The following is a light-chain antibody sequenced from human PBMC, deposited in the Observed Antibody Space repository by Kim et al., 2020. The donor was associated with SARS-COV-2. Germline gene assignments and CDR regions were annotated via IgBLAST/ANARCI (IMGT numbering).Light chain of an antibody. CDR1: SGSIASNY. CDR3: QSYDSSTRV. J-gene: IGLJ3*02. V-gene: IGLV6-57*03. Sequence: GKTVTISGTRSSGSIASNYVQWYQQRPGSAPTTVIYEDNQRPSGVPDRFSGSIDSSSNSASLTISGLKTEDEADYYCQSYDSSTRVFGGGTQLTVL. CDR2: EDN.